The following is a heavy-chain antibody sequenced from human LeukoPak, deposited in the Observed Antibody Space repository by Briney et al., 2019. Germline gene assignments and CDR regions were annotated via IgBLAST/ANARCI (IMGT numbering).Heavy chain of an antibody. D-gene: IGHD1-26*01. J-gene: IGHJ4*02. Sequence: SETLSLTCAVSGGSISSSNWWSWVRQPPGEGLEWIGETYDSGSTNYNPSPKSRVTISVDKSKNQFSLKLSSVTAADTAVYYCARGLSGSYYAYWGQGTLVTVSS. CDR3: ARGLSGSYYAY. CDR2: TYDSGST. CDR1: GGSISSSNW. V-gene: IGHV4-4*02.